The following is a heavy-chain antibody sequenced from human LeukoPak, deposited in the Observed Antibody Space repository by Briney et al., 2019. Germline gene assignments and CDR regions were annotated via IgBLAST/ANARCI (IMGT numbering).Heavy chain of an antibody. D-gene: IGHD7-27*01. CDR3: ARDRWGLSYPEDAFDI. CDR2: IIPIFGTA. CDR1: GGTFSSYA. V-gene: IGHV1-69*13. Sequence: ASVKVSCKASGGTFSSYAISWVRQAPGQGLEWMGGIIPIFGTANYAQKFQGRVTITADESTSTAYMELSSLRSEDTAVYYCARDRWGLSYPEDAFDIWGQGTMVTVSP. J-gene: IGHJ3*02.